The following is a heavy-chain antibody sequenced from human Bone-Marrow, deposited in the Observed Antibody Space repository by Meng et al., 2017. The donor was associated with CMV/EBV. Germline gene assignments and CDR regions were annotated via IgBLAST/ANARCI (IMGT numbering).Heavy chain of an antibody. J-gene: IGHJ4*02. Sequence: GGSLRLSCAASGVTFDDYAMSWVRQAPGKGLEWVSAISGSGGSTYYADSVKGRFTISRDNSKNTLYLQMNSLRAEDTAVYYCAKDPPNPYCSSTSCYSGYWGQGTLVTVSS. CDR1: GVTFDDYA. CDR3: AKDPPNPYCSSTSCYSGY. CDR2: ISGSGGST. V-gene: IGHV3-23*01. D-gene: IGHD2-2*02.